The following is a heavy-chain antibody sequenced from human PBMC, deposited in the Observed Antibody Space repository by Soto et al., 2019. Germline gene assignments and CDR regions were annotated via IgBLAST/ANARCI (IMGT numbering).Heavy chain of an antibody. V-gene: IGHV3-23*01. CDR3: VKGAAPTYYYYMDV. D-gene: IGHD6-25*01. Sequence: EVQLLESGGGLVQPGGSLRLSCFASGFTFDNYAMSWVRQAPGKGLEWVSTIRGSGDVTYSADSVKGRFTVSRDNSKNMLYLQMNSLRAEDTAVYYCVKGAAPTYYYYMDVWGKGTTVTVSS. CDR1: GFTFDNYA. J-gene: IGHJ6*03. CDR2: IRGSGDVT.